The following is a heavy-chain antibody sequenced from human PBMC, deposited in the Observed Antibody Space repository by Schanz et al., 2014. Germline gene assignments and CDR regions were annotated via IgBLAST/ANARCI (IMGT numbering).Heavy chain of an antibody. J-gene: IGHJ4*02. Sequence: QVQLVQSGAEVKKPGASVRVSCKASEYSFTSYSMHWVRQAPGQRLEWMGWINTGSGDTKYSHNFQGRVTITRDTSASTAYMELSSLRSEDTAVYSCARGIGGYGANNYFDYWGQGTLVTVSS. CDR1: EYSFTSYS. V-gene: IGHV1-3*04. CDR2: INTGSGDT. D-gene: IGHD5-12*01. CDR3: ARGIGGYGANNYFDY.